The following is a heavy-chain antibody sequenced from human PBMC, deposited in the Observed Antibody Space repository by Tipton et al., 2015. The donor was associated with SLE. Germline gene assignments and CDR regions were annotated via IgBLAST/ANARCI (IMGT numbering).Heavy chain of an antibody. D-gene: IGHD3-22*01. V-gene: IGHV4-39*01. CDR3: ASPYSYDSSGEVAY. CDR2: IYYSGST. J-gene: IGHJ4*02. CDR1: GGSISSSSYY. Sequence: TLSLTCTVSGGSISSSSYYWGWIRQPPGKGLEWIGSIYYSGSTYYNPSLKSRVTISVDTSKNQFSLKLSSVTAADTAVYYCASPYSYDSSGEVAYWGQGSLVTVSS.